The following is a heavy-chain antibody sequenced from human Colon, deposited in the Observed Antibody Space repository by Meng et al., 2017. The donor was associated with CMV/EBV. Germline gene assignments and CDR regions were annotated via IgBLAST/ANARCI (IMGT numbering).Heavy chain of an antibody. CDR1: GDSTGVSY. CDR3: ARGGGGIAGRLRGPFDS. CDR2: VSDMGST. D-gene: IGHD6-6*01. J-gene: IGHJ4*02. V-gene: IGHV4-59*01. Sequence: GSLRLSCTVSGDSTGVSYWNWIRLSPGKGLEWIGYVSDMGSTVYNPSVKSRVTISVDKSKNQFTLKLTSVTAADTAIYYCARGGGGIAGRLRGPFDSWGQGSLVTVSS.